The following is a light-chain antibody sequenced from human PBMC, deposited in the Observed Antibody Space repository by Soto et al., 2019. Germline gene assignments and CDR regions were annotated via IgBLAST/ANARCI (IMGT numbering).Light chain of an antibody. CDR3: QQYNTWPFT. V-gene: IGKV3-15*01. CDR1: QSVSSN. Sequence: EIVMTQSPATLSVSPGERATLSCRASQSVSSNLAWYQQKPGQAPRLLIYGASARATGIPARFSGSGSGTEFTLTISSLQSEDFEVYYCQQYNTWPFTFGGGTKVDIK. J-gene: IGKJ4*01. CDR2: GAS.